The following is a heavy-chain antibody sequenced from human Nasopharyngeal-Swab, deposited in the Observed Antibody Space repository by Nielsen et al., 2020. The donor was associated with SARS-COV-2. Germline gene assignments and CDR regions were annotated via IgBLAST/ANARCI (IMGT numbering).Heavy chain of an antibody. CDR2: IYYSRST. D-gene: IGHD6-19*01. CDR3: ASLEGITVAGTLIDY. V-gene: IGHV4-39*01. Sequence: SETLSLTCTVSGGSISSSSYYWGWIRQPPGKGLEWIGSIYYSRSTYYNPSLKRRVTISVDTSKNQFSLKLSSVTAADTAVYYCASLEGITVAGTLIDYWGQGTLVTVSS. J-gene: IGHJ4*02. CDR1: GGSISSSSYY.